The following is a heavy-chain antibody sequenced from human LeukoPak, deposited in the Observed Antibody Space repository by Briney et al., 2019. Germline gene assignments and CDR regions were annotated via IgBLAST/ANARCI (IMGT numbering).Heavy chain of an antibody. CDR1: GFTFSSYW. D-gene: IGHD4-23*01. J-gene: IGHJ3*02. CDR2: IKQDGSEK. V-gene: IGHV3-7*01. Sequence: GGSLRLSCAASGFTFSSYWMSWVRQAPGKGLEWVANIKQDGSEKYYVDSVKGRFTISRDNAKNSLYLQMNSLRAEDTAVYYCAREDYGGNHHAFDIWGQGTMVTVSS. CDR3: AREDYGGNHHAFDI.